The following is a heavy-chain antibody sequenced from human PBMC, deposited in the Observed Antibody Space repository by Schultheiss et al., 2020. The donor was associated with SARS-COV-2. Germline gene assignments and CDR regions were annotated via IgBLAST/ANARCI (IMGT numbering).Heavy chain of an antibody. CDR3: ASTGYYRVFDY. V-gene: IGHV4-31*01. CDR2: IYYSGST. Sequence: SQTLSLTCTVSGGSISSGGYYWSWIRQHPGKGLEWIGYIYYSGSTYYNPSLKSLIPISVDTSKNHFSLKLSSVTPEDTAVYYCASTGYYRVFDYWGQGTLVTVSS. J-gene: IGHJ4*02. D-gene: IGHD3-10*01. CDR1: GGSISSGGYY.